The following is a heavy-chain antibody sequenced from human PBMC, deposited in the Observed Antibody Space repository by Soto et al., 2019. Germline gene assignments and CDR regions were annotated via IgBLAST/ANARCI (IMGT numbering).Heavy chain of an antibody. J-gene: IGHJ4*02. CDR2: IRSKANSYAT. CDR1: GFTFSGSA. V-gene: IGHV3-73*01. CDR3: TSPTYYYFSSGYYSDPLGCY. Sequence: GGSLRLSCAASGFTFSGSAMHWVRQASGKGLEWVGRIRSKANSYATAYAASVKGRFTISRDDSKNTAYLQMNSLKTEDTAVYYCTSPTYYYFSSGYYSDPLGCYWGQGTLVPVSS. D-gene: IGHD3-22*01.